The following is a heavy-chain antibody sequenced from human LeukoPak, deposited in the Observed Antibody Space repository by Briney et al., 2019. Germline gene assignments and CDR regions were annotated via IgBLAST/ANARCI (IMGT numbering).Heavy chain of an antibody. CDR1: GYSFTSYS. Sequence: GDSLKISCKGSGYSFTSYSIGGAGQMPGKGLDWMGIIYPGDSDTRSSPSFQGQVTISADKSISTAYLQWSSLKASDTAMYYCARGVIGYCSGGSCLTDAFDIWGQGTMVTVSS. V-gene: IGHV5-51*01. J-gene: IGHJ3*02. CDR3: ARGVIGYCSGGSCLTDAFDI. CDR2: IYPGDSDT. D-gene: IGHD2-15*01.